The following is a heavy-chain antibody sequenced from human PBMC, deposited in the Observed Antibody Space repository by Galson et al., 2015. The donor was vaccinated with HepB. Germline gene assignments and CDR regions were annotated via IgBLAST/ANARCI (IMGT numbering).Heavy chain of an antibody. V-gene: IGHV1-24*01. CDR3: ATYYTYYYDSSGYYSVRSVDY. CDR1: GYTLTELS. CDR2: FDPEDGKT. J-gene: IGHJ4*02. Sequence: SVKVSCKVSGYTLTELSMHWVRQAPGKGLEWMGGFDPEDGKTIYAQKFQGRVTMTEDTSTDTAYMELSSLRSEDTAVYYCATYYTYYYDSSGYYSVRSVDYWGQGTLVTVSS. D-gene: IGHD3-22*01.